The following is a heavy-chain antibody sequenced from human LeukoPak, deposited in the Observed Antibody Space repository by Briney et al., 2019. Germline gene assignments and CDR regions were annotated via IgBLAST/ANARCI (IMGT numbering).Heavy chain of an antibody. CDR3: ARACSGGSCPVPFDY. CDR1: GYTFTSYD. J-gene: IGHJ4*02. Sequence: ASVKVSCKASGYTFTSYDINWVRQATGQGLEWVGWMNPNSGNTGYAQKFQGRVTMTRNTSISTAYMELSSLRSEDTAVYYCARACSGGSCPVPFDYWGQGTLVTVSS. D-gene: IGHD2-15*01. CDR2: MNPNSGNT. V-gene: IGHV1-8*01.